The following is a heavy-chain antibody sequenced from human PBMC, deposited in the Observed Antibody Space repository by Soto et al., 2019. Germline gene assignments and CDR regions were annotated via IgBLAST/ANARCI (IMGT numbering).Heavy chain of an antibody. D-gene: IGHD3-22*01. CDR2: IIPIFGTA. CDR1: GGTFSSYA. CDR3: ARVDDSSGYYYN. V-gene: IGHV1-69*13. Sequence: GASVKVSCKASGGTFSSYAISWVRQAPGQGLEWMGGIIPIFGTANYAQKFQGRVTTTADESTSTAYMELSSLRSEDTAVYYCARVDDSSGYYYNWGQGTLVTVSS. J-gene: IGHJ4*02.